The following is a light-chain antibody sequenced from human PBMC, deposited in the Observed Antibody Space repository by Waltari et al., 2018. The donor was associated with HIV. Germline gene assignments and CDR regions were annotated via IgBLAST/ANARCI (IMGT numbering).Light chain of an antibody. J-gene: IGLJ3*02. CDR3: QSYDSGLSVV. CDR2: GDT. Sequence: QSVLTQPPSVSGAPGQRVTISCTGNSSNIGAGFDVNWYQQLPETAPKLLICGDTIRPAWVPDLFSGSKSGTSASLAITGLQAEDEADYYCQSYDSGLSVVFGGGTKLTVL. CDR1: SSNIGAGFD. V-gene: IGLV1-40*01.